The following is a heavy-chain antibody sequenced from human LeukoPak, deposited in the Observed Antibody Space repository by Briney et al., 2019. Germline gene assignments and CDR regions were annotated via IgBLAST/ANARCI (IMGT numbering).Heavy chain of an antibody. CDR1: GGSISSSINY. J-gene: IGHJ5*02. D-gene: IGHD5-18*01. CDR3: ARLGYGNGRVNWFDP. V-gene: IGHV4-39*01. Sequence: QPSETLSLTCTVSGGSISSSINYWAWIRQPPGKGLEWIATNKYGASTFYNPSLRSRVTISVDTSKNQFSLKVNSVTAADTAVYYCARLGYGNGRVNWFDPWGQGNLVTVSS. CDR2: NKYGAST.